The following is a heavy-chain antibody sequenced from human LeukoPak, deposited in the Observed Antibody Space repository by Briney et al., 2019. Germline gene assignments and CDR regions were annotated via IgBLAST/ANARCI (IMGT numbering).Heavy chain of an antibody. J-gene: IGHJ4*02. CDR3: ARERGYDSGWYLDY. CDR2: ISYDGSNK. CDR1: GFTFSSYG. D-gene: IGHD6-19*01. V-gene: IGHV3-30*03. Sequence: GGSLRLSCAASGFTFSSYGMHWVRQAPGKGLEWVAVISYDGSNKYYVDSVKGRFTISRDDDENSLYLQMNSLRDEDTAVYYCARERGYDSGWYLDYWGQGTRVTVSS.